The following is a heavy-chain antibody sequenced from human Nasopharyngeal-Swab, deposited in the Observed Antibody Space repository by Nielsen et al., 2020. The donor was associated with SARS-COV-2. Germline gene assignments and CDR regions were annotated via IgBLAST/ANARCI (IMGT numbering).Heavy chain of an antibody. CDR1: GFTFSSYW. CDR3: ARSFRPEQLGFGGTNGGNWFDP. Sequence: GGSLRLSCAASGFTFSSYWMHWVRQAPGKGLVWVSRINSDGSSTSYADSVKGRFTISRDNAKNTLYLQMNSLRAEDTAVYYCARSFRPEQLGFGGTNGGNWFDPWGQGTLVTVS. CDR2: INSDGSST. J-gene: IGHJ5*02. D-gene: IGHD6-6*01. V-gene: IGHV3-74*01.